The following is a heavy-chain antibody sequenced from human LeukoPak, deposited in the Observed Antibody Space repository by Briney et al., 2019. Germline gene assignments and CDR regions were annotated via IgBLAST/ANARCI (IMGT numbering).Heavy chain of an antibody. CDR3: ARQARGTKDAFDI. CDR2: ISSSSSYI. CDR1: GFTFSSYS. V-gene: IGHV3-21*01. Sequence: GGSLRLSCAASGFTFSSYSMNWVRQAPGKGLEWVSSISSSSSYIYYADSVKGRFTISRDNAKNSLYLQMNSLRAEDTAVYYCARQARGTKDAFDIWGQGTMATVSS. J-gene: IGHJ3*02. D-gene: IGHD6-6*01.